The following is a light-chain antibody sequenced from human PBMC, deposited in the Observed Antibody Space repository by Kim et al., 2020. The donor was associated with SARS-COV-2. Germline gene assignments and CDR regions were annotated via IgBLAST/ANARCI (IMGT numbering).Light chain of an antibody. V-gene: IGLV3-25*03. CDR1: ALPRKQ. Sequence: VSPGQTARITCSGDALPRKQTYWYHKKSGQAPLLVIYKDSERPSGIPGRFSGSSSGTTVTLTISGVQAEDDADYYCQSADGSGTYVFGTGTKVTVL. CDR3: QSADGSGTYV. J-gene: IGLJ1*01. CDR2: KDS.